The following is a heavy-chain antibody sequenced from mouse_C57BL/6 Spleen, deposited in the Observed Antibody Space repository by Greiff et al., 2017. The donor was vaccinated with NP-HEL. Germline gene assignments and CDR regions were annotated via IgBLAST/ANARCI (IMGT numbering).Heavy chain of an antibody. CDR3: ARRELGPLYFDY. CDR2: INPNNGGT. V-gene: IGHV1-26*01. CDR1: GYTFTDYY. Sequence: VQLQQSGPELVKTGASVKISCKASGYTFTDYYMNWVKQSHGKSLEWIGDINPNNGGTSYNQKFKGKATLTVDKSSSTAYMELRSLTSEDSAVYYCARRELGPLYFDYWGQGTTLTVSS. J-gene: IGHJ2*01. D-gene: IGHD4-1*01.